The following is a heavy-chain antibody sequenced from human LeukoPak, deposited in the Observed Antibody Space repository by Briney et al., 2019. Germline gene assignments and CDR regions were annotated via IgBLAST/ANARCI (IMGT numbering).Heavy chain of an antibody. Sequence: PGRSLRLSCAASGFTFSSYAMHWVRQAPGKGLEWVAVISYDGSNKYYADSVKGRFTISRDNSKNTLYLQMNGLRAEDTAVYYSIAVAGTFIWGQGTLVTVSS. CDR1: GFTFSSYA. V-gene: IGHV3-30-3*01. CDR3: IAVAGTFI. CDR2: ISYDGSNK. J-gene: IGHJ4*02. D-gene: IGHD6-19*01.